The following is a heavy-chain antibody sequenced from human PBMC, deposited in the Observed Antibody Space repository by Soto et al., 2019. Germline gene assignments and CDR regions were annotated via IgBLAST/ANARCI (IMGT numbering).Heavy chain of an antibody. D-gene: IGHD3-3*01. CDR2: ISSSSSYI. Sequence: GGSLRLSCAASGFTFSSYSMNWVRQAPGKGLEWVSSISSSSSYIYYADSVKGRFTISRDNAKNSLYLQMNSLRAEDTAVYYCARADFGVVSSFYYYMDVWGKGTTVTVSS. V-gene: IGHV3-21*01. CDR1: GFTFSSYS. CDR3: ARADFGVVSSFYYYMDV. J-gene: IGHJ6*03.